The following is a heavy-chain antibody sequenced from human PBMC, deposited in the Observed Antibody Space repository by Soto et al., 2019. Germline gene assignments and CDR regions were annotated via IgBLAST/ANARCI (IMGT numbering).Heavy chain of an antibody. CDR1: GGSISSYY. D-gene: IGHD6-13*01. Sequence: SETLSLTCTVSGGSISSYYWSWIRQPPGKGQEWIGSLSYSGSTIYNPSLRSRVTISVDSSKNQFSLNLSSVTAADTAVYFCARARAGGSSLNWFDPWGQGTLVTVSS. CDR2: LSYSGST. CDR3: ARARAGGSSLNWFDP. J-gene: IGHJ5*02. V-gene: IGHV4-59*01.